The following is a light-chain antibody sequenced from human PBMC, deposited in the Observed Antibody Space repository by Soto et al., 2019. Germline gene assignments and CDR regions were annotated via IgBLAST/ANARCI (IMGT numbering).Light chain of an antibody. CDR3: SSYTSSSTYV. Sequence: QSALTQPPSVSGSPGQSVAISCTGTSSDVGGSNGVSWYQQPPGTAPKLIIYDVSNRPSGVPDRCSGSKSGNTASLIISGLQAEDEGDYYCSSYTSSSTYVFGTGTKLTVL. CDR1: SSDVGGSNG. CDR2: DVS. V-gene: IGLV2-18*02. J-gene: IGLJ1*01.